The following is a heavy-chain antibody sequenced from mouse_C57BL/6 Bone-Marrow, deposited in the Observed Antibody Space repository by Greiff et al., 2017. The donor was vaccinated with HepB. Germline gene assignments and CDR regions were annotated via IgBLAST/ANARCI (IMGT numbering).Heavy chain of an antibody. CDR3: AKNPLYGGSSAY. Sequence: QVQLKESGPGLVQPSQSLSITCTVSGFSLTSYGVHWVRQSPGKGLEWLGVIWSGGSTDYNAAFMSRLSITKDNSKSQVFFKMNSLQADDTAIYYCAKNPLYGGSSAYWGQGTLVTVSA. CDR1: GFSLTSYG. J-gene: IGHJ3*01. V-gene: IGHV2-5*01. CDR2: IWSGGST. D-gene: IGHD1-1*01.